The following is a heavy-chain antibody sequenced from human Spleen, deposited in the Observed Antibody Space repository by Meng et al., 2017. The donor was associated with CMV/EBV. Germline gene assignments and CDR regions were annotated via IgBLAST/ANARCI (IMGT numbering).Heavy chain of an antibody. CDR2: ISLRGTNI. J-gene: IGHJ4*02. D-gene: IGHD4-23*01. Sequence: ASGFSFSDYYMSWIRQAPGKGLEWISYISLRGTNIYYADSVKGRFTVSRDNARNSLYLQMNGLRAEDTAVYYCARDGRAGGNGALAYWGQGTLVTVSS. CDR1: GFSFSDYY. V-gene: IGHV3-11*01. CDR3: ARDGRAGGNGALAY.